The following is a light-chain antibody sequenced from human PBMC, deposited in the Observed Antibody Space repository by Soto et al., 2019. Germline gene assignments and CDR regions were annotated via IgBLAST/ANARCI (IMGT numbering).Light chain of an antibody. CDR2: KAS. V-gene: IGKV1-5*03. J-gene: IGKJ5*01. CDR3: QQANSFPIS. Sequence: MTLSPAIVSSSKKDRVTIHCRASQSISSWLAWYQQKPGKAPNLLIYKASHLENGVPSRFSGSGSGTEFTLTISNLQPEDFATYYCQQANSFPISFGQGTRLEIK. CDR1: QSISSW.